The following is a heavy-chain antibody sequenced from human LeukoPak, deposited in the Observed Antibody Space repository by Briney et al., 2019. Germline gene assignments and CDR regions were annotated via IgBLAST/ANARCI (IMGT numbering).Heavy chain of an antibody. D-gene: IGHD3-22*01. CDR2: INHSGSP. Sequence: SETLSLTCAVYGGSFGGYYWSWTPQPPGKGLEWIGEINHSGSPNYNPPHKSRVTISVDTSRNQFSLKLSSVAAADTAAYYCARVGLRYYYESSGYSHWFDPWGQGTLVTVSS. CDR3: ARVGLRYYYESSGYSHWFDP. CDR1: GGSFGGYY. V-gene: IGHV4-34*01. J-gene: IGHJ5*02.